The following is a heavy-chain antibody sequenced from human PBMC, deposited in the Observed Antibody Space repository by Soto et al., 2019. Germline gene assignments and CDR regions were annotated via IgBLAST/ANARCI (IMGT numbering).Heavy chain of an antibody. J-gene: IGHJ4*02. CDR2: ISGSGGNT. Sequence: EAQLLESGGGLVQPGGSLRLSCAASGFSFDTYAMSWVRQAPGKGLEWVSSISGSGGNTYYADSVKGRFTISRDNSKNILNLQMTRLRAEDTALYYCANLEMTTINRDYWGQGTQVTVSS. CDR1: GFSFDTYA. CDR3: ANLEMTTINRDY. D-gene: IGHD5-12*01. V-gene: IGHV3-23*01.